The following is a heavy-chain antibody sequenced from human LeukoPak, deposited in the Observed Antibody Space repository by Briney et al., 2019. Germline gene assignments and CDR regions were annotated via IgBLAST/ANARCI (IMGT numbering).Heavy chain of an antibody. CDR3: ARVRRGGRTGWFDP. D-gene: IGHD2-15*01. Sequence: ASVKVSCKASGYTFTSYGISWVRQAPGQGLEWMGWISPYNGNTNYAQKLQGRVTMTTDTSTSTAYMELRSLRSDDTAVCYCARVRRGGRTGWFDPWGQGTLVTVSS. CDR1: GYTFTSYG. J-gene: IGHJ5*02. V-gene: IGHV1-18*01. CDR2: ISPYNGNT.